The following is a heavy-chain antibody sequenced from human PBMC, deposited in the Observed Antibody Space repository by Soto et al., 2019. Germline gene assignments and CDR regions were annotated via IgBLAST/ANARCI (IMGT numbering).Heavy chain of an antibody. J-gene: IGHJ6*02. V-gene: IGHV1-69*13. D-gene: IGHD1-26*01. Sequence: SVKVSCKASGGTFSSYAISWVRQAPGQGLEWMGGIIPIFGTANYAQKFQGRVTITADESTSTAHMELSSLRSKDTAVYYCARDPFMRAVGSSYYYYYYGMDVWGQGTTVTVSS. CDR2: IIPIFGTA. CDR3: ARDPFMRAVGSSYYYYYYGMDV. CDR1: GGTFSSYA.